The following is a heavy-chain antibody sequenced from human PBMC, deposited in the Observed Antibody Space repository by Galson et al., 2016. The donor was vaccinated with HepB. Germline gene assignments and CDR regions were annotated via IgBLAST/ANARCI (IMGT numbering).Heavy chain of an antibody. CDR2: TSYRSKWYH. CDR1: GDSVSSNSAA. V-gene: IGHV6-1*01. D-gene: IGHD2-8*01. Sequence: CAISGDSVSSNSAAWNWIRQSPSRGLEWLGRTSYRSKWYHDYAVSVKSRILINPDTSKNHFPLQLNSVTPEDTAVYYCARTKWGWFDPWGQGTLVTVSS. CDR3: ARTKWGWFDP. J-gene: IGHJ5*02.